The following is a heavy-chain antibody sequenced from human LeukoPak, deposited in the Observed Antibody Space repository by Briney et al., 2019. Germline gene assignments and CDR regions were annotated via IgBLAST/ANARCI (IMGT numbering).Heavy chain of an antibody. CDR3: ARNVDTAITGYFDY. CDR1: GGTFNRYS. Sequence: SVKVSCKASGGTFNRYSFDWVRQAPGQGLEWMGGIIPIFGTTNYAQKFQGRVTITADESTSTAYMELSSLRSEDTAVYYCARNVDTAITGYFDYWGQGTLVTVSS. V-gene: IGHV1-69*01. D-gene: IGHD5-18*01. J-gene: IGHJ4*02. CDR2: IIPIFGTT.